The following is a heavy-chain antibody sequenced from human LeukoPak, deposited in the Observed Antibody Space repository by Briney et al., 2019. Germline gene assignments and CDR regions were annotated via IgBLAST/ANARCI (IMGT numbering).Heavy chain of an antibody. J-gene: IGHJ4*02. CDR3: ARTMVRGVIPPFFDY. D-gene: IGHD3-10*01. CDR2: IYHSGST. V-gene: IGHV4-30-2*02. Sequence: SETLSLTCAVSGGSISSGGYSWSWIRQPPGKGLEWIGYIYHSGSTYYNPSLKSRVTISVDWSKNQFSLKLSSVNAADTAVYYCARTMVRGVIPPFFDYWGQGTLVTVSS. CDR1: GGSISSGGYS.